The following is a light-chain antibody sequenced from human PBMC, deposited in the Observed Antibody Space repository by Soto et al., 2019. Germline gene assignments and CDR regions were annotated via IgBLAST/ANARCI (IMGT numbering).Light chain of an antibody. CDR3: QQYDNWPPLT. J-gene: IGKJ4*01. V-gene: IGKV3-15*01. CDR2: GAS. Sequence: EVVMTQSPATLSVSPGERVTLSCRASQSVRSNVAWYLQKPGQAPRRLIYGASTRATGIPARFSGSGSGTEFTLTISSLQSEDFAVYYCQQYDNWPPLTFGGGTKVEIK. CDR1: QSVRSN.